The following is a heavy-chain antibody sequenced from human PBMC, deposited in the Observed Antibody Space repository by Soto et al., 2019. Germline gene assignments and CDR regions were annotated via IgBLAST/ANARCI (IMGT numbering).Heavy chain of an antibody. CDR3: ARDWVSYSGSERAYYYYGMDV. CDR1: GFTFSSYG. V-gene: IGHV3-33*01. J-gene: IGHJ6*02. Sequence: ESGGGVVQPGRSLRLSCAASGFTFSSYGMHWVRQAPGKGLEWVAVIWYDGSNKYYADSVKGRFTISRDNSKNTLYLQMNSLRAEDTAVYYCARDWVSYSGSERAYYYYGMDVWGQGTTVTVSS. D-gene: IGHD1-26*01. CDR2: IWYDGSNK.